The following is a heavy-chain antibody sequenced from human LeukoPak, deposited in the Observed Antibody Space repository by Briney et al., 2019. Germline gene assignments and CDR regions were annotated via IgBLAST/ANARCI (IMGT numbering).Heavy chain of an antibody. CDR2: IIPIFGTA. CDR1: GYTFTGYY. D-gene: IGHD3-22*01. J-gene: IGHJ4*02. CDR3: ARGQKPKYYYDSSGYYYDY. Sequence: GSSVKVSCKASGYTFTGYYMHWVRQAPGQGLEWMGGIIPIFGTASYAQKFQGRVTITADKSTSTAYMELSSLRSEDTAVYYCARGQKPKYYYDSSGYYYDYWGQGTLVTVSS. V-gene: IGHV1-69*06.